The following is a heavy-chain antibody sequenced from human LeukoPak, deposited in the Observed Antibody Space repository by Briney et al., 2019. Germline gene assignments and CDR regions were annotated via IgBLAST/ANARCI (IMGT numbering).Heavy chain of an antibody. CDR2: IYYSGST. V-gene: IGHV4-59*08. D-gene: IGHD1-26*01. Sequence: SETLSLTCTVSGGSIGTYYWSWIRQPPGKGLEWIGNIYYSGSTNYNPSLKSRVAISVDTSKNQFSLKLSSVTAADTAVYFCARHGASGSYLYYFDYWGQGTLVTVSS. J-gene: IGHJ4*02. CDR1: GGSIGTYY. CDR3: ARHGASGSYLYYFDY.